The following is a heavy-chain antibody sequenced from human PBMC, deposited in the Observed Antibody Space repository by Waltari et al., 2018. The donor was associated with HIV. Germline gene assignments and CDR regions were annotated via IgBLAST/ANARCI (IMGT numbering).Heavy chain of an antibody. CDR1: GGSSKSSSSY. D-gene: IGHD3-22*01. Sequence: QLQLQETVPGLVKPSETLSPTCTFSGGSSKSSSSYSGSIRHPTGEGLEWVGTMFCSGTSYFYPSSVSGVTISVDTSMNQLSLKLISLTAADAAVYYCATGMFTSGDYYGPFDYWGEGNLVTVSS. CDR2: MFCSGTS. CDR3: ATGMFTSGDYYGPFDY. J-gene: IGHJ4*02. V-gene: IGHV4-39*01.